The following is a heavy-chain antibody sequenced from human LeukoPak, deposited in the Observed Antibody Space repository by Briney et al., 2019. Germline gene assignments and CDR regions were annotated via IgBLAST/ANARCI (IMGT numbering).Heavy chain of an antibody. CDR3: ARGDYYGSKKVVAA. Sequence: ASVKVSCKASGYSFTGYYINWVRQATGQGLEWMGWIDPDSGDTNYAQKFQDRVTMSRDTSITTAYMELTFLRSDDTAVYYCARGDYYGSKKVVAAWGQGTLVTVSS. J-gene: IGHJ5*02. D-gene: IGHD3-10*01. V-gene: IGHV1-2*02. CDR2: IDPDSGDT. CDR1: GYSFTGYY.